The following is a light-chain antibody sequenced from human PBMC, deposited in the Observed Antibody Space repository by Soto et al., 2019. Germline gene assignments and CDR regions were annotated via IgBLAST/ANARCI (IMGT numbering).Light chain of an antibody. CDR1: QSVSSSY. V-gene: IGKV3-20*01. Sequence: EIVLTQSPGTLSFSPGERATLSCRASQSVSSSYLAWYQQKPGQAPRLLISGASSRPTGIPDRFSGGGSGADFTLTVSRLEPEDFAMYYCQQYGISPYTFGQGTKLEIK. CDR2: GAS. CDR3: QQYGISPYT. J-gene: IGKJ2*01.